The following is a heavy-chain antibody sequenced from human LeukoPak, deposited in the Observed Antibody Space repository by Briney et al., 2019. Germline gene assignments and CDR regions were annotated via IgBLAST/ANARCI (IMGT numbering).Heavy chain of an antibody. CDR1: GFTVSSNY. Sequence: PGGSLRLSCAASGFTVSSNYMSWVRQAPGKGLEWVSVIYSGGSTYYGDSVKGRFTISRDNSKNTLYLQMNSLRAEDTAVYHCARVSEYSSSDGMDVWGQGTTVTVSS. V-gene: IGHV3-66*01. CDR2: IYSGGST. J-gene: IGHJ6*02. CDR3: ARVSEYSSSDGMDV. D-gene: IGHD6-6*01.